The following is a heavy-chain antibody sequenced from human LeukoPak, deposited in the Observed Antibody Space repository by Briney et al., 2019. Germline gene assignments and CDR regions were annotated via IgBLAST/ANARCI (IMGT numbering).Heavy chain of an antibody. Sequence: SETLSLTCTVSGGSISSYYWSWIRQPAGKGLEWIGRIYTSGSTNYNPSLKSRVTISVGTSKNQFSLKLSSVTAADTAVYYCARGATAGSAFDIWGQGTMVTVSS. V-gene: IGHV4-4*07. CDR1: GGSISSYY. D-gene: IGHD1-26*01. J-gene: IGHJ3*02. CDR2: IYTSGST. CDR3: ARGATAGSAFDI.